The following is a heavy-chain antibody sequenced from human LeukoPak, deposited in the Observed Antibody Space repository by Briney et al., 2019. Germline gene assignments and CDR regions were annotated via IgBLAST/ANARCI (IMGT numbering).Heavy chain of an antibody. CDR2: ISAYNGNT. Sequence: GASVKVSCKASGYTFISYGISWVRQAPGQGLEWMGWISAYNGNTNYAQKFQGRVTITRDTSASTAYMELSSLRSEDTAVYYCAFEGAPDARNPIREYYYYGMDVWGQGTTVTVSS. J-gene: IGHJ6*02. D-gene: IGHD1-14*01. CDR3: AFEGAPDARNPIREYYYYGMDV. V-gene: IGHV1-18*01. CDR1: GYTFISYG.